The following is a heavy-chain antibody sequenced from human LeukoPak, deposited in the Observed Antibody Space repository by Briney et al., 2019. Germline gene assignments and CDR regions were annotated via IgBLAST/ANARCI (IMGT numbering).Heavy chain of an antibody. CDR3: ARGPTVVTPDY. CDR1: GYAFTGYY. D-gene: IGHD4-23*01. Sequence: GASVTVSCKASGYAFTGYYMHWVRQAPGQGREGMGWINPKTGVTNYAQRFQGRVTVTTDTSISTAYMDLSNLRSDDTALYYCARGPTVVTPDYWGQGTLVTVSS. V-gene: IGHV1-2*02. J-gene: IGHJ4*02. CDR2: INPKTGVT.